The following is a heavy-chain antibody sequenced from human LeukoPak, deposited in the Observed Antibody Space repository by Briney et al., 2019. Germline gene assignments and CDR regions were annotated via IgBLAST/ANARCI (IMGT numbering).Heavy chain of an antibody. CDR1: GGSFSGYY. D-gene: IGHD5-18*01. V-gene: IGHV4-34*01. J-gene: IGHJ4*02. CDR2: INHSGST. CDR3: ARGGYSYGKADV. Sequence: SETLSLTCAVYGGSFSGYYWSWIRQPPGKGLEWIGEINHSGSTNYNPSLKSRVTISVDTSKNQFSLELSSVTAADTAVYYCARGGYSYGKADVWGQGTLVTVSS.